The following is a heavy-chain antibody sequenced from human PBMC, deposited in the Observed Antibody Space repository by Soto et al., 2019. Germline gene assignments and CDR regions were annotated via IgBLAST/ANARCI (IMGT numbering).Heavy chain of an antibody. D-gene: IGHD4-17*01. Sequence: SVKVSCKASGGTFSSYAISWVRQAPGQGLEWMGGIIPIFGTANYAQKFQGRVTITADESTSTAYMELSSLRSEDTAVYYCARTQIYGGQVDYWGQGTLVTGSS. CDR1: GGTFSSYA. CDR2: IIPIFGTA. CDR3: ARTQIYGGQVDY. J-gene: IGHJ4*02. V-gene: IGHV1-69*13.